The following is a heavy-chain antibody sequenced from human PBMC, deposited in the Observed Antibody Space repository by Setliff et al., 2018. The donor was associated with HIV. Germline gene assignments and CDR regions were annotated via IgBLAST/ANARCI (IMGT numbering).Heavy chain of an antibody. Sequence: PSENLSLTCTVSGGSISSGGYYWNWIRQYPVKGLEWIGHIYYNGRTLFNPALGTRLNMSVDTSENQFSLHVNSVTAADTAVYYCVRERRRSPLSYGLDVWGQGTTVTVSS. CDR3: VRERRRSPLSYGLDV. V-gene: IGHV4-31*03. J-gene: IGHJ6*02. CDR2: IYYNGRT. CDR1: GGSISSGGYY.